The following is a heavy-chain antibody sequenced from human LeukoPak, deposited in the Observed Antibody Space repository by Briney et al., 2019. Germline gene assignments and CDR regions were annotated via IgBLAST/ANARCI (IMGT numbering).Heavy chain of an antibody. D-gene: IGHD6-19*01. CDR3: ARATIGVAYAFDI. J-gene: IGHJ3*02. CDR1: GFAFSSYR. Sequence: TGGSLRLSCEASGFAFSSYRMNWVRQAPGKGLEWVSYISDSGDSIYYTDSVKGRFTVSRENAKNSLYLQMNSLRAGDTAVYYCARATIGVAYAFDIWGQGTMVTVSS. V-gene: IGHV3-48*01. CDR2: ISDSGDSI.